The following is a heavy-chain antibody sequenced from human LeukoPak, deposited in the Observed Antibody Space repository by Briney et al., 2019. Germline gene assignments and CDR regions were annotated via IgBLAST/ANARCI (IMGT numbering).Heavy chain of an antibody. CDR1: GGSISSSNW. D-gene: IGHD3-3*01. Sequence: SETLSLTCAVSGGSISSSNWWSWIRQPPGKGLEWIGYIYHSGSTNYNPSLKSRVTISVDTSKNQFSLKLSSVTAADTAVYYCARAMYYDFWSGSHWFDPWGQGTLVTVSS. J-gene: IGHJ5*02. CDR2: IYHSGST. V-gene: IGHV4-61*01. CDR3: ARAMYYDFWSGSHWFDP.